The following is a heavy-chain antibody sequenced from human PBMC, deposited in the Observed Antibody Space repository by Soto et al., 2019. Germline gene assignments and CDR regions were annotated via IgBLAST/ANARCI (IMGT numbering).Heavy chain of an antibody. CDR1: GGSISSSNW. D-gene: IGHD6-19*01. CDR2: IYHSGST. V-gene: IGHV4-4*02. J-gene: IGHJ5*02. Sequence: QVQLQESGPGLVKPSGTLSLTCAVSGGSISSSNWWSWVRQPPGKGLEWIGEIYHSGSTNYNPSLKSRVTISVDKSKIQFSLKLSSLTAADTAAYYCARAEYSSGWFGWFDPWGQGTLVTVSS. CDR3: ARAEYSSGWFGWFDP.